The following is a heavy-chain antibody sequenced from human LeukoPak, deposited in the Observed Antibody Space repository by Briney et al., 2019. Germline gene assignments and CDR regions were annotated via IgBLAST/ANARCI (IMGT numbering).Heavy chain of an antibody. D-gene: IGHD2-2*01. J-gene: IGHJ4*02. CDR3: ARQRVVVVPAAIYFDY. V-gene: IGHV3-30-3*01. CDR1: GFTFSSYA. CDR2: ISYDGSNK. Sequence: GRSLRLSCAASGFTFSSYAMHWVRQAPGKGLEWVAVISYDGSNKYYADSVKGRFTISRDNSKNTLYLQMNSLRAEDTAVYYCARQRVVVVPAAIYFDYWGQGTLVTVSS.